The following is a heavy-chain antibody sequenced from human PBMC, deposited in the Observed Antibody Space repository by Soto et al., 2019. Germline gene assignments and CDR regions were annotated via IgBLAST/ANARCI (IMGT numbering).Heavy chain of an antibody. CDR2: IYHSGST. CDR1: GGSISSGAYS. Sequence: PSETLSLTCAVSGGSISSGAYSWSWIRQPPGKGLEWVVYIYHSGSTYYNPSLKSRVTISVDRSKNRFSLNLNSVPAATAAFYCLARANGPMNLTKLNGFAPWGKVTLVT. J-gene: IGHJ5*02. V-gene: IGHV4-30-2*01. CDR3: ARANGPMNLTKLNGFAP. D-gene: IGHD3-9*01.